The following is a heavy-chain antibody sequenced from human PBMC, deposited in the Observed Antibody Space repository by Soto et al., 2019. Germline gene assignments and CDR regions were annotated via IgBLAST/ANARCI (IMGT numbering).Heavy chain of an antibody. Sequence: GGSLRLSCAASGFTFSNAWMSWVRQAPGKGLEWVGRIKSKTDGGTTDYAAPVKGRFTISRDDSKNTLYLQMNSLKTEDTAVYYCTTDPVPWELPVFDYRGPGTLVTVSS. CDR1: GFTFSNAW. CDR2: IKSKTDGGTT. D-gene: IGHD1-26*01. J-gene: IGHJ4*02. V-gene: IGHV3-15*01. CDR3: TTDPVPWELPVFDY.